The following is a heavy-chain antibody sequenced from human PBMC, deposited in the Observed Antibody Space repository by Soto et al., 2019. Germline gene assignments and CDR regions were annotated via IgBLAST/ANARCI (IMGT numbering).Heavy chain of an antibody. J-gene: IGHJ4*02. CDR2: IYYSGTT. Sequence: SETLSLTCTVSGGSMRSYYWSWIRQSPGKGLEWIGYIYYSGTTNYNPALKSRVTISLDTSKNQFFLKLSSVTAADTAVYYCARLAHGYFAYWGQGSLVTVSS. CDR1: GGSMRSYY. CDR3: ARLAHGYFAY. D-gene: IGHD3-3*02. V-gene: IGHV4-59*01.